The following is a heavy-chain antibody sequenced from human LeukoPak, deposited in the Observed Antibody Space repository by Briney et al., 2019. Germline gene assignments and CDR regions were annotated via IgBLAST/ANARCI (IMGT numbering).Heavy chain of an antibody. Sequence: SETLSLTCTVSGGSISGYYWSWLRQPPGKGLEWIAYIYYNGETDYNPSLNSRVTISVDTSNNQVSLKLSSVTAADTAVYYCARGHYGFDPWGQGTLVTVSS. V-gene: IGHV4-59*08. CDR3: ARGHYGFDP. D-gene: IGHD3-16*01. CDR1: GGSISGYY. CDR2: IYYNGET. J-gene: IGHJ5*02.